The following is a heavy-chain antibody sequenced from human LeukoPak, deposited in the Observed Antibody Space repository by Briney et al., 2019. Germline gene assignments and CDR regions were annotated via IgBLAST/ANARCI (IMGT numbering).Heavy chain of an antibody. CDR3: ARGVPTGYYTSCYDY. V-gene: IGHV3-48*03. D-gene: IGHD3/OR15-3a*01. CDR1: GINFSDSE. CDR2: ISSSGTTI. Sequence: GGSLRLSCAASGINFSDSEMNWVRQAPGKGLEWASYISSSGTTIYYADSVKGRFTISRDNAKNSLYLQMNSLRAGDTAVYYCARGVPTGYYTSCYDYWGQGTLVTVSS. J-gene: IGHJ4*02.